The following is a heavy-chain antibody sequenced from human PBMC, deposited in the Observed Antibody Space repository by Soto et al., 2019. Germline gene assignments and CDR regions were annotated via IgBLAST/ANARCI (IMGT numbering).Heavy chain of an antibody. CDR1: GFTVSSNY. CDR2: IYSGGST. CDR3: ARYSSSWHGSHDAFDI. V-gene: IGHV3-53*04. D-gene: IGHD6-13*01. Sequence: EVQLVESGGGLVQPGGSLRLSCAASGFTVSSNYMSWVRQAPGTGLEWVSVIYSGGSTYYADSVKGRFTISRHNSKNTLYLQMNSLRAEDTAVYYCARYSSSWHGSHDAFDIWGQGTMVTVSS. J-gene: IGHJ3*02.